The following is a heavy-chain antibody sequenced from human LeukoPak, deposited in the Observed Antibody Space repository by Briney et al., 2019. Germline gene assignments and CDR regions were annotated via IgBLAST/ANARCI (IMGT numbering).Heavy chain of an antibody. CDR3: ARVVVVPAAMINWFDP. J-gene: IGHJ5*02. CDR2: IYHSGCT. Sequence: PSETLSLTCAVSGYSISSGYYWGWIRQPPGKGLEWIGSIYHSGCTYYNPSLKSRVTISVDTSKNQFSLKLSSVTAADTAVYYCARVVVVPAAMINWFDPWGQGTLVTVSS. D-gene: IGHD2-2*01. V-gene: IGHV4-38-2*01. CDR1: GYSISSGYY.